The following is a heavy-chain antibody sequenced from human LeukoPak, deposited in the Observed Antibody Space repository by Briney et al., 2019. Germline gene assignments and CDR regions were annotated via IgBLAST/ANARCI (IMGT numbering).Heavy chain of an antibody. CDR1: GFTFSSYW. CDR3: ARDGRYSSRWYGYFDY. V-gene: IGHV3-7*03. J-gene: IGHJ4*02. D-gene: IGHD6-13*01. Sequence: QSGGSLRLSRAASGFTFSSYWMSWVRQAPGKGLEWVANIKQDGSEKYYVDSVKGRFTISRDNAKNSLYLQMNSLRAEDTAVYYCARDGRYSSRWYGYFDYWGQGTLVTVSS. CDR2: IKQDGSEK.